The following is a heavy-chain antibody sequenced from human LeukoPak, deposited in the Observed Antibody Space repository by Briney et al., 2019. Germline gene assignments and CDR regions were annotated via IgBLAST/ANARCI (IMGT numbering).Heavy chain of an antibody. D-gene: IGHD6-13*01. CDR1: GFTFSSYG. Sequence: GGSLRLSCAASGFTFSSYGMHWVRQAPGKGLEYVSAISSNGGSTYYANSVKGRFTISRDNSKNTLYLQMGSLRAEDMAVYYCARKGGSSSWDSYYYYYYMDVWGKGTTVTISS. CDR2: ISSNGGST. CDR3: ARKGGSSSWDSYYYYYYMDV. V-gene: IGHV3-64*01. J-gene: IGHJ6*03.